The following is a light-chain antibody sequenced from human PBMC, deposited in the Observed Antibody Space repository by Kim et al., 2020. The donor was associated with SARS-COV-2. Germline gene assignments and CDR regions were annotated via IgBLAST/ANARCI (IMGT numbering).Light chain of an antibody. J-gene: IGKJ1*01. Sequence: SVRERVTITCRASQNINSRLAWYQQKPGKDPKLLIYKASSLESGVPSRFSGSGSGTEFTLTINSLQPDDVATYYCQRYDTYSKTFGQGTKVDIK. CDR1: QNINSR. V-gene: IGKV1-5*03. CDR3: QRYDTYSKT. CDR2: KAS.